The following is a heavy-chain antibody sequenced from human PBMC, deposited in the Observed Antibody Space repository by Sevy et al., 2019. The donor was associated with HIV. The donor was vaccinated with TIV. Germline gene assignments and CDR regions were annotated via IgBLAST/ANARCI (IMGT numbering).Heavy chain of an antibody. CDR2: IIPIFGTP. Sequence: ASVKVSCKASGDTFSTYGLSCVRQAPGQGLEWMGGIIPIFGTPNYPQKFQGRVTITADESASTAYMELSSLRSEDTALYYCAREGGVATTGDHDAFDIWGHGTLVTVSS. CDR3: AREGGVATTGDHDAFDI. D-gene: IGHD7-27*01. CDR1: GDTFSTYG. V-gene: IGHV1-69*13. J-gene: IGHJ3*02.